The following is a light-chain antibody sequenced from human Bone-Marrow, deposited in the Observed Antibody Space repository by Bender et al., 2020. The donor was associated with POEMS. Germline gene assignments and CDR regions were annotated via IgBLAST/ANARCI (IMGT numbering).Light chain of an antibody. CDR3: CSYAGCYTEV. CDR2: DVT. CDR1: SNNVGGYNF. V-gene: IGLV2-11*01. Sequence: QSALTQPRSVSGSPGQSVTISCIGTSNNVGGYNFVSWYQQHPGKAPKLIISDVTKRPSGVPDRFFGSKSGNTASLTISGLQADDEANYFCCSYAGCYTEVFGSGTKVTVL. J-gene: IGLJ1*01.